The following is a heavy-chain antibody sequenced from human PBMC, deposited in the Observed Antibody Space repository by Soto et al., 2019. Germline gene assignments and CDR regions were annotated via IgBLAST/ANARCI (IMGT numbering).Heavy chain of an antibody. V-gene: IGHV1-69*02. Sequence: QVQLVQSGAEVKKPGSSVKVSCEASGGTFSRYTINWVRQAPGQGLEWMGRIIPIAAIANYTQKFEGRVKITVDKASTTAYMELSSLRSDDTAVYYCARGSTIVRGAPSWFDPWGQGTLVTVSS. CDR2: IIPIAAIA. D-gene: IGHD3-10*01. CDR3: ARGSTIVRGAPSWFDP. CDR1: GGTFSRYT. J-gene: IGHJ5*02.